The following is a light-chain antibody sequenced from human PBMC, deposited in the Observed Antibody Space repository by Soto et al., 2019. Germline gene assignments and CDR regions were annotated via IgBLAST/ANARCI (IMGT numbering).Light chain of an antibody. CDR3: QQYNNWHSLT. J-gene: IGKJ4*01. V-gene: IGKV3D-15*01. CDR2: GSS. CDR1: QSVSSRY. Sequence: TLMTQSPATLSVSPGERATLSCRASQSVSSRYLAWYPQKPGQAPRLLIYGSSSRATGIPDRFSGSGSGTEFNLTISSLQCEDFAVYYCQQYNNWHSLTFGGGTKVDIK.